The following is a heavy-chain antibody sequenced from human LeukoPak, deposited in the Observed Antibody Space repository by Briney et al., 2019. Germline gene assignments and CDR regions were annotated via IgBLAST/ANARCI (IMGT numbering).Heavy chain of an antibody. D-gene: IGHD1-14*01. CDR3: AKDLASTGALDL. CDR1: GFTFSAYW. V-gene: IGHV3-7*01. J-gene: IGHJ4*02. Sequence: GGSLRLSCAASGFTFSAYWMHWVRQAPGKGLEWLADIRQDGDQTYYADSVKGRFIISRDNAKNSLYLQLNSLRAEDTAVYYCAKDLASTGALDLWGQGTLVTVSS. CDR2: IRQDGDQT.